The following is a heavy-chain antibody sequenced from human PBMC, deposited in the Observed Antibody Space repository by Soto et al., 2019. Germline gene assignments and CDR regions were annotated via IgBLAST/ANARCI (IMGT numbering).Heavy chain of an antibody. Sequence: QVQLVQSGAEVKEPGSSMRVSCKASGGTFDNFIMNWVRLTPGQGLEWMGGIVPILDTPTYAERFKGRVTISATGSTSTTYMDLTGLRSEDTAVYYCARNGTYSSSLSQYSGMDVWGQGTTVTVS. J-gene: IGHJ6*02. CDR2: IVPILDTP. D-gene: IGHD6-13*01. CDR3: ARNGTYSSSLSQYSGMDV. V-gene: IGHV1-69*01. CDR1: GGTFDNFI.